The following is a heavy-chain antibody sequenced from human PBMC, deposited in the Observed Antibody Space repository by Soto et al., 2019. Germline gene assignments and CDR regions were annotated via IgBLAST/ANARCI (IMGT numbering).Heavy chain of an antibody. V-gene: IGHV3-30-3*01. J-gene: IGHJ3*02. CDR1: GFTFSSYA. CDR3: ARGEATSHRRSFDI. CDR2: ISYDGSNK. Sequence: QVQLVESGGGVVQPWRSLRLSCAASGFTFSSYAMHWVRQAPGKGLEWVAVISYDGSNKYYADSVKGRFTISRDNSKNTLYLQMNSLRAEDTAVYYCARGEATSHRRSFDIWGQGTMVTVSS. D-gene: IGHD1-26*01.